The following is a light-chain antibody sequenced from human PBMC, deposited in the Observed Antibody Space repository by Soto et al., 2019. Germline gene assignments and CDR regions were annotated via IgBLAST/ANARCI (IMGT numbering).Light chain of an antibody. CDR1: QGISSY. Sequence: AIRMTQSPSSFSASTGDRVTITCRASQGISSYLAWYQQKPGKAPKLLIYAASTLQSGVPSRFSGSRSGTDFTLTISSLQSEDFATDYCQQYYSYPHTFGQGTKVEIK. CDR2: AAS. J-gene: IGKJ1*01. CDR3: QQYYSYPHT. V-gene: IGKV1-8*01.